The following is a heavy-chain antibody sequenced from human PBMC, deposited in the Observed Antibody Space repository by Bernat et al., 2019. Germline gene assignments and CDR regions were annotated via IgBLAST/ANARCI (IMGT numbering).Heavy chain of an antibody. D-gene: IGHD4-23*01. CDR3: ARDGGNFWGWFDP. Sequence: EVQLVESGGGLAQPGGSLRLSCAASGFTFSSYWMHWVRPAPGKGLVWVSRINSDGSSTSYADSVKGRFTISRDNAKNTLYLQMNSLRAEDTAVYYCARDGGNFWGWFDPWGQGTLVTVS. V-gene: IGHV3-74*01. J-gene: IGHJ5*02. CDR2: INSDGSST. CDR1: GFTFSSYW.